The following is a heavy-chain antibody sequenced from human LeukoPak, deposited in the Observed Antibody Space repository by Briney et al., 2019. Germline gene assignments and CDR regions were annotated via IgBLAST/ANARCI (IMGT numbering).Heavy chain of an antibody. CDR3: AREVRARDLYYYYGMDV. CDR1: GFTVSNNY. CDR2: IYSGGST. V-gene: IGHV3-66*01. D-gene: IGHD2-2*01. Sequence: GGSLRLSCAASGFTVSNNYMSWVRQAPGKGLEWVSVIYSGGSTYYADSVKGRFTISRDNSRNTLYLQMNNLRAEDTAVYYCAREVRARDLYYYYGMDVWAKGPRSPSP. J-gene: IGHJ6*02.